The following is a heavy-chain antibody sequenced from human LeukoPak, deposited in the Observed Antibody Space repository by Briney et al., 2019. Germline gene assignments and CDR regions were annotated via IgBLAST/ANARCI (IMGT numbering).Heavy chain of an antibody. Sequence: GGSLRLSCAASGFTFRYSWMTWVRQAPGKGLEWVANMKPDGSEKYYLDSVKGRFTISRDNAKNSLFLQLNSLRAEDTAVYYCAREIGHEYYLKSWGQGTLVTVSS. CDR1: GFTFRYSW. CDR2: MKPDGSEK. V-gene: IGHV3-7*01. J-gene: IGHJ4*02. CDR3: AREIGHEYYLKS. D-gene: IGHD1-26*01.